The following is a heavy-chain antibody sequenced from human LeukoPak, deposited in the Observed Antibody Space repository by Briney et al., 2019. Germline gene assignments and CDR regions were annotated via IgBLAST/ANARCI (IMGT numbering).Heavy chain of an antibody. Sequence: PGGSLRLSCAASGFTFDDYGMSSVRQAPGKGLEWVSGINWNGGSTGYADTVKGRFTISRDNAKNSLYLQMNSLRAEDTALYYCAGAVSRVVDYYYYMDVWGKGTTVTVSS. V-gene: IGHV3-20*04. CDR1: GFTFDDYG. CDR2: INWNGGST. CDR3: AGAVSRVVDYYYYMDV. D-gene: IGHD2-15*01. J-gene: IGHJ6*03.